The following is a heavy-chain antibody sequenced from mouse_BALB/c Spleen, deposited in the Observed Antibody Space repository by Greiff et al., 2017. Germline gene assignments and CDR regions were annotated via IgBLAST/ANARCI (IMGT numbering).Heavy chain of an antibody. CDR1: GFTFSSYA. D-gene: IGHD1-1*01. Sequence: DVMLVESGGGLVKPGGSLKLSCAASGFTFSSYAMSWVRQTPEKRLEWVASISSGGSTYYPDSVKGRFTISRDNARNILYLQMSSLRSEDTAMYYCARENTTVGRNYAMDYWGQGTSVTVSS. V-gene: IGHV5-6-5*01. CDR2: ISSGGST. CDR3: ARENTTVGRNYAMDY. J-gene: IGHJ4*01.